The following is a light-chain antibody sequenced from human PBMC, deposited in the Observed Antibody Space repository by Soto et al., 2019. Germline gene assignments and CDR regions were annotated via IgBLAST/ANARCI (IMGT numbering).Light chain of an antibody. J-gene: IGLJ2*01. CDR1: SSNIGSNT. V-gene: IGLV1-44*01. Sequence: QPVLTQPPSASGTPGQRVTISCSGGSSNIGSNTVNWYQHLPGTAPKVLINTNNQRPSGVPERFSGSKSGTSASLAISGLQSEDEADYYCATWDDSLHAVVFGGGTKLTVL. CDR3: ATWDDSLHAVV. CDR2: TNN.